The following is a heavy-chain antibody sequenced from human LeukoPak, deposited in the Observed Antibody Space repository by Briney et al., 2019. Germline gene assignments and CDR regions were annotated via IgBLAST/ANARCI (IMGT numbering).Heavy chain of an antibody. V-gene: IGHV4-59*08. CDR2: IYYNGST. J-gene: IGHJ4*02. Sequence: PSETLSLTCTVSGGSISSYYWSWIRQPPGKGLEWIGYIYYNGSTNYNPSLKSRVTISVDTSKNQFSLKLSSVTAADTAVYYCARHEGYSYGYGLGYWGQGTLVTVSS. CDR1: GGSISSYY. CDR3: ARHEGYSYGYGLGY. D-gene: IGHD5-18*01.